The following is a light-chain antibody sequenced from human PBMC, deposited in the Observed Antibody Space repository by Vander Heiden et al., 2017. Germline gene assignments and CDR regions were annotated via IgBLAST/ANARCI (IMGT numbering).Light chain of an antibody. Sequence: QSALKQPPSTSGTPGQRVTISCSGSSSNIGSNYVNWYQQFPGTAPKLLIYRNNQRPSGVPDRFSGSKSGTSAPLAISGLQSEDEAIYYCAAWDDSLNGVVFGGGTKLTV. J-gene: IGLJ2*01. V-gene: IGLV1-47*01. CDR3: AAWDDSLNGVV. CDR2: RNN. CDR1: SSNIGSNY.